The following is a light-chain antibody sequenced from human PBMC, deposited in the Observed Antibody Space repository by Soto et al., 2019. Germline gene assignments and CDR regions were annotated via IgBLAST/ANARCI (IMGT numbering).Light chain of an antibody. V-gene: IGKV1-5*01. CDR1: QTISTY. J-gene: IGKJ1*01. Sequence: DIQMMESRPALSASVRYIVTITCWASQTISTYLNWYQQKPGKAPKLLIYDASTLQSGVPSRFSGSGSGTDFTLTISRLHPDDFATYYCQQYNTYPWTFGQGTKVDIK. CDR3: QQYNTYPWT. CDR2: DAS.